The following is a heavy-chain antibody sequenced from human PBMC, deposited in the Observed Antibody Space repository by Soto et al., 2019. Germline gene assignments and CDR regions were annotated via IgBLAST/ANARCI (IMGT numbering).Heavy chain of an antibody. Sequence: QVQLQQAGPGLLKPSQTLSLTCTVSGGSISSGGSSWSWIRQHPGKVLEWIGYINYRGSTYYNPALTSTVTISVDTSKNQFALKLSSRTAAATAVYYGARVAIVVVAAATAPGGFDPWGQGTLVTVSS. V-gene: IGHV4-31*01. D-gene: IGHD2-2*01. CDR1: GGSISSGGSS. CDR2: INYRGST. J-gene: IGHJ5*02. CDR3: ARVAIVVVAAATAPGGFDP.